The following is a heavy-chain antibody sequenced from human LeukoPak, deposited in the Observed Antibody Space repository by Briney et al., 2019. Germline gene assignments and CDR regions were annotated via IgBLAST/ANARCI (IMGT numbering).Heavy chain of an antibody. CDR3: ARERGGSGSYYPGAYGMDV. Sequence: ASVKVSCKASGYTFTGYYMHWVRQAPGQGLEWMGWINPNSSGTDYARKFQGRVTMTRDTSISTAYMELSRLRSDDTAVYYCARERGGSGSYYPGAYGMDVWGQGTTVTVSS. V-gene: IGHV1-2*02. J-gene: IGHJ6*02. CDR1: GYTFTGYY. CDR2: INPNSSGT. D-gene: IGHD3-10*01.